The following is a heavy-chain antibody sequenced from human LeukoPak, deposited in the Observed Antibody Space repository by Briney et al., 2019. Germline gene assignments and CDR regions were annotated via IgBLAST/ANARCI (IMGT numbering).Heavy chain of an antibody. CDR3: AKDQPPYSGSYPDY. CDR1: GFIFDDYA. D-gene: IGHD1-26*01. J-gene: IGHJ4*02. CDR2: ISWNSGSI. V-gene: IGHV3-9*03. Sequence: GRSLRLSCAASGFIFDDYAMHWVRQAPGKGLEWVSGISWNSGSIGYADSVKGRFTISRDNAKNSLYLQMNSLRAEDMALYYCAKDQPPYSGSYPDYWGQGTLVTVSS.